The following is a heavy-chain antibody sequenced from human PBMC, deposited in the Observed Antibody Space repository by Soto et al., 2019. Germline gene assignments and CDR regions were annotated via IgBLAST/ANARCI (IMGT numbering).Heavy chain of an antibody. J-gene: IGHJ3*02. CDR1: GGTFSSYA. CDR3: ATSPGIHDAFDI. V-gene: IGHV1-69*01. D-gene: IGHD2-21*02. CDR2: IIPIFGTA. Sequence: QVQLVQSGAEVKKPGSSVKVYCKASGGTFSSYAISWVRQAPGQGIEWMGGIIPIFGTANYAQKFQGRVTIPADESTSTVSMELSSLRSEDTAVYYCATSPGIHDAFDIWGQGTMVTVAS.